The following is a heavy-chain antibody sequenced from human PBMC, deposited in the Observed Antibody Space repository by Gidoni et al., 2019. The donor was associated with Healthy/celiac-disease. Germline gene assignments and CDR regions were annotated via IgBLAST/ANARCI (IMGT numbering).Heavy chain of an antibody. V-gene: IGHV4-39*01. Sequence: QLQLQESGPGLVKPSETLSLTCTVSGGSISSSSYYWGWIRQPPGKGLEWIGSIYYSGSTYYNPSLKSRVTISVDTSKNQFSLKLSSVTAADTAVYYCARKGIYCSSTSCSGWFDPWGQGTLVTVSS. CDR2: IYYSGST. D-gene: IGHD2-2*01. CDR3: ARKGIYCSSTSCSGWFDP. J-gene: IGHJ5*02. CDR1: GGSISSSSYY.